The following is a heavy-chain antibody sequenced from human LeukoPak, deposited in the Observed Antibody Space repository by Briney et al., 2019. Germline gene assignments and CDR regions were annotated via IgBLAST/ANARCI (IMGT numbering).Heavy chain of an antibody. Sequence: ASVKVTFQTSVCIFSDYYLHGMGPPRSRGRAGMGWIAPNSGGSNYAQNFQGRVTMTRDRYIRTIYLKVNNLRSDDTAVYYCARDRAGLSWSGEPGPVDFWGQGTLVTVSS. CDR2: IAPNSGGS. D-gene: IGHD3-16*02. CDR3: ARDRAGLSWSGEPGPVDF. J-gene: IGHJ4*02. CDR1: VCIFSDYY. V-gene: IGHV1-2*02.